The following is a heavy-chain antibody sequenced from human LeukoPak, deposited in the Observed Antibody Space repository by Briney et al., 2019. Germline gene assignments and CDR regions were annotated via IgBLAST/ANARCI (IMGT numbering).Heavy chain of an antibody. V-gene: IGHV1-18*01. CDR3: ATYCGGDCYPN. Sequence: ASVKVSCTASGYTFTSYGISWVRQPPGQGLEWMGWISAYNGNTNYAQKLQGRVTMTTDTSTSTAYMELRSLRSDDTAVYYCATYCGGDCYPNWGQGTLVTVSS. D-gene: IGHD2-21*02. J-gene: IGHJ4*02. CDR1: GYTFTSYG. CDR2: ISAYNGNT.